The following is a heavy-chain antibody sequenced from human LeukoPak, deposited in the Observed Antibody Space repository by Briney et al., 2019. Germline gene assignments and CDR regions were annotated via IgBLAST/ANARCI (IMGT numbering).Heavy chain of an antibody. J-gene: IGHJ4*02. CDR1: GFTFSSYA. Sequence: GGSLRLSCAASGFTFSSYAMHWVRQAPGKGLEWVAFISYDGSNKYYADSVKGRFTISRDNSKNTLYLQMNSLRAGETAVYYCARGGVYYDFWSGYYNLDYWGQGTLVTVSS. V-gene: IGHV3-30-3*01. D-gene: IGHD3-3*01. CDR3: ARGGVYYDFWSGYYNLDY. CDR2: ISYDGSNK.